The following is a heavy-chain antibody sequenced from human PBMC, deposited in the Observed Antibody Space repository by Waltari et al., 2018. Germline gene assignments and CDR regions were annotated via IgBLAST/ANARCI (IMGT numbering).Heavy chain of an antibody. CDR1: GGSISSSSYS. CDR2: LYYTGNP. V-gene: IGHV4-39*07. CDR3: ARRSGYYDL. Sequence: QLQLQESGPGLLKPSETLSLTCTVSGGSISSSSYSWGWILPSPGKGLELIADLYYTGNPYNPSLKSRVTISVDTSRNQYSLKLSSVTAADTAVYFCARRSGYYDLWGQGTMVTVSS. J-gene: IGHJ3*01. D-gene: IGHD3-3*01.